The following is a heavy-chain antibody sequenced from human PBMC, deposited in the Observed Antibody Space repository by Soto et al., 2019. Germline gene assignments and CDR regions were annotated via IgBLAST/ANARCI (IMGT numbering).Heavy chain of an antibody. CDR2: INAGNGNT. Sequence: ASVKVSCKASGYTFTSYAMHWVRQAPGQRLEWMGWINAGNGNTKYSQKFQGRVAITRDTSASTAYMELSSLRSEDTAVYYCARTYSSSWYGFDYWGQGTLVTVSS. J-gene: IGHJ4*02. CDR1: GYTFTSYA. V-gene: IGHV1-3*01. CDR3: ARTYSSSWYGFDY. D-gene: IGHD6-13*01.